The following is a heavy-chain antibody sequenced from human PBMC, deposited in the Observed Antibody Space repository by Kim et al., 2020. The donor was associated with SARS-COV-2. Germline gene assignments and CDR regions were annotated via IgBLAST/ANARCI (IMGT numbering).Heavy chain of an antibody. CDR1: GFTFSGSA. CDR2: IRSKANSYAT. V-gene: IGHV3-73*01. D-gene: IGHD6-19*01. CDR3: TRHGQIAVAGTPIGG. Sequence: GGSLRLSCAASGFTFSGSAMHWVRQASGKGLEWVGRIRSKANSYATAYAASVKGRFTISRDDSKNTAYLQMNSLKTEDTAVYYCTRHGQIAVAGTPIGGWGQGTLVTVSS. J-gene: IGHJ4*02.